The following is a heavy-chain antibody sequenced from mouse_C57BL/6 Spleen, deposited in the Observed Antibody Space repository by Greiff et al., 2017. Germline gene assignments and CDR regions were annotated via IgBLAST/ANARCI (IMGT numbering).Heavy chain of an antibody. J-gene: IGHJ2*01. D-gene: IGHD1-1*01. CDR2: IHPNSGST. Sequence: QVQLQHPGAELVKPGASVKLSCKASGYTFTSYWMHWVKQRPGQGLEWIGMIHPNSGSTNYNEKFKSKATLTVDKSSSTAYMQLSSLTSEDSAVYYCAREPTVVATGFDDWGQGTTLTVSS. V-gene: IGHV1-64*01. CDR1: GYTFTSYW. CDR3: AREPTVVATGFDD.